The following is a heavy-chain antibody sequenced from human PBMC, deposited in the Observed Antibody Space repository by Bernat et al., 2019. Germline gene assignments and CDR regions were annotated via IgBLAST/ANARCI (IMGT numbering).Heavy chain of an antibody. Sequence: QLQLQESGSGLVQPSQTLSLTCAVSGVSTSSGDWSWSWIRQPPGKGLEWIGYIYHSGRTLYNPSLKSRVTMSLDRSNSQFSLKLMSVTAADTAVYYCAAEYGSGSYRFDYWGQGILVTVSS. J-gene: IGHJ4*02. CDR2: IYHSGRT. V-gene: IGHV4-30-2*01. CDR1: GVSTSSGDWS. D-gene: IGHD3-10*01. CDR3: AAEYGSGSYRFDY.